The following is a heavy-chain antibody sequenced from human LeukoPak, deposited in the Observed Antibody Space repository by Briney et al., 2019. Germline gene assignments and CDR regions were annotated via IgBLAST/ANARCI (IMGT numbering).Heavy chain of an antibody. V-gene: IGHV3-30*02. CDR3: AKGLLGSYYPWY. Sequence: GGSLRLSCSASGFTFSSYGMHWVRQAPGKGLEWVAFIRYDGSNKYYADSVKGRFTISRDNSKNTLYLQMNSLRAEDTAVYYCAKGLLGSYYPWYWGQGTLVTVSS. CDR1: GFTFSSYG. J-gene: IGHJ4*02. CDR2: IRYDGSNK. D-gene: IGHD1-26*01.